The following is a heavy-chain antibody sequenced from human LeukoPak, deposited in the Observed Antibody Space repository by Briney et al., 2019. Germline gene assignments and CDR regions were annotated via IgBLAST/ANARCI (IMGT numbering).Heavy chain of an antibody. CDR3: ARNRVDY. V-gene: IGHV3-7*01. CDR2: IKQDGSEE. J-gene: IGHJ4*02. D-gene: IGHD2/OR15-2a*01. CDR1: GFIFSSYW. Sequence: PGGSLRLSCAASGFIFSSYWMSWVRQAPGKGLEWVAHIKQDGSEENYADSVKGRFTFSRDNAKNSLYLQMSSLRAEDTAVYYCARNRVDYWGQGTLVTVSS.